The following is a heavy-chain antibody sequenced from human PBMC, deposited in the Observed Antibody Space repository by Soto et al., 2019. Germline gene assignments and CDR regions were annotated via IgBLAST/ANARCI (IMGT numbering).Heavy chain of an antibody. V-gene: IGHV3-33*01. CDR3: ARDRSTAAIFGDFVDYYYMDV. CDR2: IWYDGSNK. J-gene: IGHJ6*03. D-gene: IGHD2-2*01. CDR1: GFTFSSYG. Sequence: GGSLRLSCAASGFTFSSYGMHWVRQAPGKGLEWVAVIWYDGSNKYYADSVKGRFTISRDNSKNTLYLQMNSLRAEDTAVYYCARDRSTAAIFGDFVDYYYMDVWGKGTTVTVSS.